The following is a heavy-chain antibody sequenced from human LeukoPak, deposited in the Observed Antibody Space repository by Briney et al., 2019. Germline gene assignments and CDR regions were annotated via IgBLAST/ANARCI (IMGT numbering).Heavy chain of an antibody. D-gene: IGHD2-2*01. CDR2: ISYDGSNK. J-gene: IGHJ3*02. V-gene: IGHV3-30*04. Sequence: GGSLRLSCAASGFTFSSYAMHWVRQAPGKGLERVAVISYDGSNKYYADSVKGRFTISRDNSKNTLYMQKNSLRAEDTAVYYCXSFSSSPKGFHRWGQGTVLTVSS. CDR3: XSFSSSPKGFHR. CDR1: GFTFSSYA.